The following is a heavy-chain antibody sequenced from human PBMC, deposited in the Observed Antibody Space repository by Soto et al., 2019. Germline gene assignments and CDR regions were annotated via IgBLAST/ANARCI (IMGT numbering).Heavy chain of an antibody. CDR1: GCTFTNYA. CDR3: ARGPVVTSWEY. V-gene: IGHV1-3*01. J-gene: IGHJ4*02. CDR2: INAGNGNT. Sequence: ASVKVSCKASGCTFTNYAIHWVRQAPGQRLEWMGWINAGNGNTKYSQKFQGRVTITRDTSASTAYMELSSLRSEDTAVYYCARGPVVTSWEYWGPGTLVTVSS. D-gene: IGHD4-17*01.